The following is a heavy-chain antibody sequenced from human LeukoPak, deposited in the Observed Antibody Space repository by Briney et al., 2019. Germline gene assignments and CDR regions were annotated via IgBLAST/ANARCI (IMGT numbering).Heavy chain of an antibody. Sequence: PGGSQRLSCAASGLTFSNSAMSWVRQAPGKGLEWVSGISGRGGSTYYADSVKGRFTISRDNTKTTLFLQMSSLRGEDTAVYYCAKQSGQALAYHMDGWGQGSTVTVSS. J-gene: IGHJ6*02. CDR1: GLTFSNSA. CDR2: ISGRGGST. D-gene: IGHD3-3*02. CDR3: AKQSGQALAYHMDG. V-gene: IGHV3-23*01.